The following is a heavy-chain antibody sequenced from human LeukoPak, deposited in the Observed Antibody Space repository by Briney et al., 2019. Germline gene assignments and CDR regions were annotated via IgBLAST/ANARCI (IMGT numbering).Heavy chain of an antibody. CDR2: IIPIFGTA. V-gene: IGHV1-69*06. J-gene: IGHJ6*04. CDR3: AMGPQLMITFGGQTMDV. D-gene: IGHD3-16*01. CDR1: GGTFSSYA. Sequence: ASVKVSCKASGGTFSSYAISWVRQAPGQGLEWMGGIIPIFGTANYAQKFQGRVTITADKSTSTAYMELSSLRSEDTAVYYCAMGPQLMITFGGQTMDVWGKGTTVTVSS.